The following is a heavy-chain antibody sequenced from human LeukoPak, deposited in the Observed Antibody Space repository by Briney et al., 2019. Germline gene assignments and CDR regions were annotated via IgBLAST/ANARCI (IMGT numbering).Heavy chain of an antibody. Sequence: GGSLRLSSAASGFTFSSYWMHWVRQAPGKGLVWVSRINSDGSSTSYADSVKGRFTISRDNAKNTLYLQMNSLRAEDTAVYYCAREGWELLRGVIIPTHDRYYYYYMDVWGKGTTVTVSS. D-gene: IGHD3-10*01. CDR3: AREGWELLRGVIIPTHDRYYYYYMDV. CDR1: GFTFSSYW. J-gene: IGHJ6*03. CDR2: INSDGSST. V-gene: IGHV3-74*01.